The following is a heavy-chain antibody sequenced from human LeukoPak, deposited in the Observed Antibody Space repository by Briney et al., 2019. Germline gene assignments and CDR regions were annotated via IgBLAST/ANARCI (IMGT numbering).Heavy chain of an antibody. CDR3: ARGRVRSSSTSCPDY. J-gene: IGHJ4*02. CDR1: GYTFTGYY. V-gene: IGHV1-2*02. Sequence: ASEKVSCKASGYTFTGYYMHWVRQAPGQGLEYMGWIHPNSGDTNFPQKFQDRVTMTRDTSISTAYMELSRLRSDDTAVYYCARGRVRSSSTSCPDYWGQGTLVTVSS. D-gene: IGHD2-2*01. CDR2: IHPNSGDT.